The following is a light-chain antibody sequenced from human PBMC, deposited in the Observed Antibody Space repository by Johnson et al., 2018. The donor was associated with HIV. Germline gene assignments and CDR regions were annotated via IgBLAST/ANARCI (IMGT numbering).Light chain of an antibody. CDR1: SSNIGNNY. CDR3: GTWDSSLRKV. Sequence: QSVLTQPPSVSAAPGQKVTISCSGSSSNIGNNYVSWYRLIPGTATKLLIYENNKRPSGIPDRFSGSKSGTSATLGITGLQTGDEADYYCGTWDSSLRKVFGTRTKVTVL. J-gene: IGLJ1*01. V-gene: IGLV1-51*02. CDR2: ENN.